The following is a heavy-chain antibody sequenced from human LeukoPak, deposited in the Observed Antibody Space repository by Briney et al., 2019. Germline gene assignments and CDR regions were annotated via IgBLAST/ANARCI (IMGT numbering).Heavy chain of an antibody. CDR2: IRSKANSYAT. V-gene: IGHV3-73*01. D-gene: IGHD4-11*01. J-gene: IGHJ6*03. CDR1: GFTFSGSA. CDR3: ALTLTVTTPYYYMDV. Sequence: GGSLRLSCAASGFTFSGSAMHWVRQASGKGLEWVGRIRSKANSYATAYAASVKGRFTISRDDSKNAAYLQMNSLKTEDTAVYYCALTLTVTTPYYYMDVWGKGTTVTVSS.